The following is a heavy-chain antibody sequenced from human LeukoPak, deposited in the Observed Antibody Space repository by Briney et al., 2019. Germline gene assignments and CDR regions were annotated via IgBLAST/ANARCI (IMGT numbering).Heavy chain of an antibody. CDR3: ARERREGFDA. D-gene: IGHD5-24*01. Sequence: GGSLRLSCAASGFTFSDYDMHWVRQATGKGLEWVSTIGTIADTYYQGSVKGRFTVSRENARNSVYLQMNSLRVEDTGVYYCARERREGFDAWGQGTLVTVSS. CDR2: IGTIADT. V-gene: IGHV3-13*04. J-gene: IGHJ5*02. CDR1: GFTFSDYD.